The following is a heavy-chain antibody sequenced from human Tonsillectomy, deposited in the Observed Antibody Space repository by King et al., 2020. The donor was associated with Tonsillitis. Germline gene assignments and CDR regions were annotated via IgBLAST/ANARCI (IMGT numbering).Heavy chain of an antibody. J-gene: IGHJ4*02. CDR2: ISGGSHNT. Sequence: EVQLVESGGGLVQPGGSLRLSCAASGFTFSSYVMGWVRQAPGKGLEWVSTISGGSHNTYYADSVKGRFTISRDNSENTLYLQMNSLRVEDTAVYYCAKSYYDFWSGYLYYFDSWGQGTLVTVSS. CDR1: GFTFSSYV. CDR3: AKSYYDFWSGYLYYFDS. D-gene: IGHD3-3*01. V-gene: IGHV3-23*04.